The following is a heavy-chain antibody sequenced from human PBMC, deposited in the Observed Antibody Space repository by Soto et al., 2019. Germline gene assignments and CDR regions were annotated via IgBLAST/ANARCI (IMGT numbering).Heavy chain of an antibody. CDR3: ARYHYYYCMDV. D-gene: IGHD3-22*01. CDR2: MNPNSGNT. CDR1: GYTFTTYD. Sequence: QVQLVQSGAEVRKPGASVKVSCKASGYTFTTYDINWVRQATGQGLEWMGWMNPNSGNTVYAQKCQGRVTMTRNTSINTAYMELTSLTSDDTAVYYCARYHYYYCMDVWGQGTTVTVSS. V-gene: IGHV1-8*01. J-gene: IGHJ6*02.